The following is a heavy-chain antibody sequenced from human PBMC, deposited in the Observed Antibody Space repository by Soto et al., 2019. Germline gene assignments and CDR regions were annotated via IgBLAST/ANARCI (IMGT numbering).Heavy chain of an antibody. CDR1: GFTFSSYA. D-gene: IGHD3-22*01. CDR3: AKFYTYYFDSSGYYCDY. V-gene: IGHV3-23*01. J-gene: IGHJ4*02. Sequence: GGSLRLSCASSGFTFSSYAMSWVRQAPGKGLEGVSGISGSGGRTDYADSMKGRFTISRDNSKNTLYLQMNSLRAEDTAVYYCAKFYTYYFDSSGYYCDYWGPGTLVTVSS. CDR2: ISGSGGRT.